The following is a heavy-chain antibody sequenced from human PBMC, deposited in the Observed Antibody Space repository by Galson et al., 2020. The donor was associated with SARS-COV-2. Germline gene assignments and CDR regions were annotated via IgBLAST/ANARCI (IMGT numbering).Heavy chain of an antibody. D-gene: IGHD3-22*01. J-gene: IGHJ4*02. CDR1: GFTISNYY. CDR2: IYTGGST. CDR3: ARGGPPDPTKSDSDRGGYSSFDY. V-gene: IGHV3-53*04. Sequence: GESLKISCAASGFTISNYYMSWVRQAPGKGMEWVSVIYTGGSTYYADSVMGRFTISRHNSKNTLYLQMTSLKTEDTAVYFCARGGPPDPTKSDSDRGGYSSFDYWGQGTLVTVSS.